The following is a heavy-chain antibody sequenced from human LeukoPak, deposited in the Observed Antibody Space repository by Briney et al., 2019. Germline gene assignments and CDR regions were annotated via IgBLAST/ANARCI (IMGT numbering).Heavy chain of an antibody. CDR1: GYTFTNYY. CDR3: ARGPHKRTYDRDNWFDP. Sequence: ASVKVSCKASGYTFTNYYMVWVRQAPGQGLEWMGIINPSSGTTNYAQKFQGRVTMTRDMSTSTVYMELSSLGSEDTAVYYCARGPHKRTYDRDNWFDPWGQGTLVTVSS. D-gene: IGHD3-3*01. V-gene: IGHV1-46*01. CDR2: INPSSGTT. J-gene: IGHJ5*02.